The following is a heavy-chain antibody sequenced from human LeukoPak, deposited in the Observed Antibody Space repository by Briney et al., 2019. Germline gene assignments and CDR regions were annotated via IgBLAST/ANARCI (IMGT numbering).Heavy chain of an antibody. V-gene: IGHV4-30-4*01. CDR3: ASQRYSSSGRFDY. CDR1: GGSISSGDYS. Sequence: SETLSLTCTVSGGSISSGDYSWTWVRQPPGKGLEWIGYIYYSGDAYYSPSLKSRVSISIDTSKNQFSLKLRSVTAADTAVYYCASQRYSSSGRFDYWGQGTLVTVSS. J-gene: IGHJ4*02. D-gene: IGHD6-13*01. CDR2: IYYSGDA.